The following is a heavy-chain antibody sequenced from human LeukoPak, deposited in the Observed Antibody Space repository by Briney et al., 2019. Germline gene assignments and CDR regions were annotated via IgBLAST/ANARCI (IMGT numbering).Heavy chain of an antibody. CDR1: DGSFSGYY. CDR2: INHSGST. V-gene: IGHV4-34*01. D-gene: IGHD2-2*01. Sequence: PSETLSLTCAVYDGSFSGYYWSWIRQPPGKGLEWIGEINHSGSTNYNPSLKSRVTISVDTSKNQFSLKLSSVTAADTAVYYCARTPDIVVVPADAFDIWGQGTMVTVSS. CDR3: ARTPDIVVVPADAFDI. J-gene: IGHJ3*02.